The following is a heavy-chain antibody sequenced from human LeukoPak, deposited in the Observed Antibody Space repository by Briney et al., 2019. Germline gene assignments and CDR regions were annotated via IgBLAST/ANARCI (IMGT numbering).Heavy chain of an antibody. V-gene: IGHV3-74*01. Sequence: GGSLRLSCAASGFTSSSYWMHWVRQAPGKGLVWVSRINSDGSNTNYADSVKGRSTISRDNAKNTVYLQMNSLRAEDTAVYYCAKWGGIVGATIDYWGQGTLVTVSS. J-gene: IGHJ4*02. D-gene: IGHD1-26*01. CDR2: INSDGSNT. CDR1: GFTSSSYW. CDR3: AKWGGIVGATIDY.